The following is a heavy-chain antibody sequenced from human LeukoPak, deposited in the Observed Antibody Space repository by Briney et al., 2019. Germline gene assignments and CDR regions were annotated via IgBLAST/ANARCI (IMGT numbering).Heavy chain of an antibody. Sequence: SETLSLTCAVYGGSFSGYYWSWIRQPPGKGLEWIGEINHSGSTNYNPSLKSRVTISVDTSKNQFSLKLSSVTAADTAVYYCARASYSSSVTPYYYGMDVWGKGTTVTASS. V-gene: IGHV4-34*01. CDR2: INHSGST. CDR3: ARASYSSSVTPYYYGMDV. D-gene: IGHD6-6*01. J-gene: IGHJ6*04. CDR1: GGSFSGYY.